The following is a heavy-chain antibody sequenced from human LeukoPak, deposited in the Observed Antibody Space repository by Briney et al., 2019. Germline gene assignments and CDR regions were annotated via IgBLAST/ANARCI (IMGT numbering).Heavy chain of an antibody. CDR2: INHSGST. V-gene: IGHV4-34*01. Sequence: SETLSLTCAVYGGSFSGYYWSWIRQPPGKGLEWIGEINHSGSTNYNPSLKSRVTISVDTSKNQFPLKLSSVTAADTAVYYCARVDFDYWGQGTLVTVSS. J-gene: IGHJ4*02. CDR3: ARVDFDY. CDR1: GGSFSGYY.